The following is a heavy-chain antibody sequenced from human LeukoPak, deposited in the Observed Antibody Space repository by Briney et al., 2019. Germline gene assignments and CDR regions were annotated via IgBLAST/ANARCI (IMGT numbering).Heavy chain of an antibody. CDR1: GYTFTSYY. CDR2: INPSGGST. V-gene: IGHV1-46*01. Sequence: ASVKVSCKASGYTFTSYYMHWVRQAPGQGLEWMGIINPSGGSTSYAQKFQGRVTMTRDTSTSTVYMELSSLRSEDTAVYYCARAQGRIAAAGWGWYYFDYWGQGTLVTVSS. D-gene: IGHD6-13*01. J-gene: IGHJ4*02. CDR3: ARAQGRIAAAGWGWYYFDY.